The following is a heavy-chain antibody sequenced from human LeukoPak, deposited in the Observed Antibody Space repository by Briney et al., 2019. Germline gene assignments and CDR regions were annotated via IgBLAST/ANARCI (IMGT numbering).Heavy chain of an antibody. J-gene: IGHJ4*02. CDR1: GFTFGNYW. CDR3: ARDLRYYYDSSGYPDY. D-gene: IGHD3-22*01. Sequence: GGSLRLSCAASGFTFGNYWINWVRQAPGKGLVWASRINSDGSDTSYADSVKGRFTISRDNAKNTLYLQISSLRAEDTALYYCARDLRYYYDSSGYPDYWGQGTLVTVSS. CDR2: INSDGSDT. V-gene: IGHV3-74*01.